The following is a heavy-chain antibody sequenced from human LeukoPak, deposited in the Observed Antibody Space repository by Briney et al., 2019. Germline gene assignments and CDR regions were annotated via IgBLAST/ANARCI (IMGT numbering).Heavy chain of an antibody. J-gene: IGHJ4*02. CDR2: MNPNSGNT. V-gene: IGHV1-8*03. CDR1: GYTFTSYD. Sequence: ASVKVSCKASGYTFTSYDINWVRQATGPGLERMGWMNPNSGNTGYAQKFLGRVTITRNTSISTAYVELSSLRSEDTAVYYCAINRVVVPDVFDYWGQGTLVTVSS. D-gene: IGHD3-22*01. CDR3: AINRVVVPDVFDY.